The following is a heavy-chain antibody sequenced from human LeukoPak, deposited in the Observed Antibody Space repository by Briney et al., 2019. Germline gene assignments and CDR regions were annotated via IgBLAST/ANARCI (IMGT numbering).Heavy chain of an antibody. V-gene: IGHV3-21*04. CDR3: AKDQNYESSGYYGGFDC. D-gene: IGHD3-22*01. Sequence: GGSLRLSCAASGFTVSTSYMNWVRQAPGKGLEWVSSISTSSTYIYYADSVKGRFTISRDNSKNTLNLQMNSLRAEDTALYYCAKDQNYESSGYYGGFDCWGQGTLVTVSS. CDR2: ISTSSTYI. CDR1: GFTVSTSY. J-gene: IGHJ4*02.